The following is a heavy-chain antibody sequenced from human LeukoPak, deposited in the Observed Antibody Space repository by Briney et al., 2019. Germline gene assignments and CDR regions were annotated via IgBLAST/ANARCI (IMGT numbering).Heavy chain of an antibody. Sequence: ASVKVSCKVSGYTFTDFYMHWVQQAPGKGLEWMGLVDPEDGKTIYAEKFQDRVTITADTSADTVYMELSSLRSEDTAVYYCARAYYYDSGRVGGYAFDIWGQGTMVTVSS. CDR2: VDPEDGKT. D-gene: IGHD3-22*01. CDR1: GYTFTDFY. J-gene: IGHJ3*02. V-gene: IGHV1-69-2*01. CDR3: ARAYYYDSGRVGGYAFDI.